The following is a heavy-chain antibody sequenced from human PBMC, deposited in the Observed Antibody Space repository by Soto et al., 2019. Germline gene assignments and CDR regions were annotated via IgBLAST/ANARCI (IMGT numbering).Heavy chain of an antibody. CDR3: ARVGPAHYYDSSGYYSPLDY. CDR1: GDTFSSYA. D-gene: IGHD3-22*01. Sequence: QVQLVQSGAEVKKPGSSVKVSCKASGDTFSSYAINWVRQAPGQGLEWMGGIIPMFGTANYAQKFKGRVTINAGERPSAVSMELSSLRSEATAVYYCARVGPAHYYDSSGYYSPLDYWGQGTLVTVSS. V-gene: IGHV1-69*01. CDR2: IIPMFGTA. J-gene: IGHJ4*02.